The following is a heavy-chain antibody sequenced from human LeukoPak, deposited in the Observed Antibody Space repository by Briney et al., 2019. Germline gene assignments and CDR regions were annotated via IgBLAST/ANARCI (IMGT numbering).Heavy chain of an antibody. J-gene: IGHJ5*02. CDR1: DGSITNYD. CDR3: ARQYGSGTPSWTPYNWFDP. D-gene: IGHD3-10*01. Sequence: SETLSLTCTVSDGSITNYDWSWVRQPPGKGLEFIGHVHYSGSTNYNPSLKSRVTISVDTSKNQFSLKLSSVTAADTAVYYCARQYGSGTPSWTPYNWFDPWGQGTLVTVSS. CDR2: VHYSGST. V-gene: IGHV4-59*08.